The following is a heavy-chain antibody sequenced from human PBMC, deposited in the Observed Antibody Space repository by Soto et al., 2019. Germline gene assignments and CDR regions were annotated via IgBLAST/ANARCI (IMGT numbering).Heavy chain of an antibody. J-gene: IGHJ4*02. CDR1: GFTFSSYG. Sequence: GGSLRLSCAASGFTFSSYGMHWVRQAPGKGLEWVAVISYDGSNKYYADSVKGRFTISRDNSKNTLYLQMNSLRAEDTAVYYCAKDQGKFIAAAGTGDYWGQGTLVTVSS. CDR2: ISYDGSNK. CDR3: AKDQGKFIAAAGTGDY. V-gene: IGHV3-30*18. D-gene: IGHD6-13*01.